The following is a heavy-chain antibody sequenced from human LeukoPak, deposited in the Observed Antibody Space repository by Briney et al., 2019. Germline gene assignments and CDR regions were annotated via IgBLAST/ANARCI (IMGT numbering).Heavy chain of an antibody. CDR3: ARAPYSSGWAY. CDR2: IYYSGST. CDR1: GGSISSYY. Sequence: PSETLSLTCTVSGGSISSYYWSWIRQPPGKGLEWIGYIYYSGSTNYNPSLKSRVTISVDTSKNQFSLKLSSVTAADTAVYYCARAPYSSGWAYWGQGTLVTVSS. D-gene: IGHD6-19*01. J-gene: IGHJ4*02. V-gene: IGHV4-59*01.